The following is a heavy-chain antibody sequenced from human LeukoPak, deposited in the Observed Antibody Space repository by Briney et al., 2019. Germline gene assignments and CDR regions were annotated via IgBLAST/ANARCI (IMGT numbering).Heavy chain of an antibody. CDR1: GGSFSGYY. D-gene: IGHD1-1*01. J-gene: IGHJ5*02. CDR2: INHSGST. Sequence: SETLSLTCAVYGGSFSGYYWSWIRQPPGKGLEWIGEINHSGSTNYNPSLKSRVTISVDTSKNQFSLKLSSVTAADTAVYYCARHDWERGKNWFDPWGQGTLVTVSS. V-gene: IGHV4-34*01. CDR3: ARHDWERGKNWFDP.